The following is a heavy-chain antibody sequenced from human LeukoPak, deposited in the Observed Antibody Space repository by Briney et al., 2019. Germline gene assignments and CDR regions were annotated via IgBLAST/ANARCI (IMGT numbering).Heavy chain of an antibody. J-gene: IGHJ4*02. CDR3: AKARTLTRYDSSGYYDY. CDR2: ISGIGGIT. V-gene: IGHV3-23*01. D-gene: IGHD3-22*01. Sequence: GAALRLSCAASGFTFSSYAMSWVRQAPGKGLEWVSAISGIGGITYYADSVKGRVTLSRDNSKNTLYLQMNSLRAEDTAVYYCAKARTLTRYDSSGYYDYWGQGTLVTVSS. CDR1: GFTFSSYA.